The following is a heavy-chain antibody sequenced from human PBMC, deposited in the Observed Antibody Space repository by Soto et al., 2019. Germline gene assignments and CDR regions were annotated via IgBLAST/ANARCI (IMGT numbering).Heavy chain of an antibody. Sequence: EVQLVESGGGLVKPGGSLRLSCAASVFSFSSYSMNWVRQAPGKGLEWVSSTSSSSSYIYYADSVKGRFTISRDNAKNSLYLQMNSLRAEDTAVYYCARDNFDSDYGFDYWGQGTLVTVSS. J-gene: IGHJ4*02. CDR1: VFSFSSYS. CDR3: ARDNFDSDYGFDY. D-gene: IGHD4-17*01. V-gene: IGHV3-21*01. CDR2: TSSSSSYI.